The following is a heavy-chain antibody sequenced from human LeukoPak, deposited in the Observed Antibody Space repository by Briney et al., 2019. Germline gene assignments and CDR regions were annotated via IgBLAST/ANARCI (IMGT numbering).Heavy chain of an antibody. CDR3: ARDLGIGGSCYRN. V-gene: IGHV3-74*01. J-gene: IGHJ4*02. CDR1: GFTFSSYW. D-gene: IGHD2-15*01. CDR2: INSDDTTT. Sequence: GGSLRLSCAASGFTFSSYWMHWVRQAPGKGLVWVSRINSDDTTTTYADSVKGRFTISRDNAKNTLYLQMNNLRAEDTAVYYCARDLGIGGSCYRNWGQGTLVTVSS.